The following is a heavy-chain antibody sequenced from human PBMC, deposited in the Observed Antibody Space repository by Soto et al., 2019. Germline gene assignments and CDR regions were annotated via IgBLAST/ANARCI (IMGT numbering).Heavy chain of an antibody. V-gene: IGHV3-30*03. CDR2: ISYDGSDK. D-gene: IGHD3-10*01. CDR3: VGGQYYFDY. CDR1: GFPFTSYG. J-gene: IGHJ4*02. Sequence: QVQLVESGGGVVQPGRSLRLSCAASGFPFTSYGMHWVREGPDKGLEWVAIISYDGSDKYYADSVKGRFTISRDNSKNTLYLQMNILRPEDRALYYCVGGQYYFDYRGQGTLVIVSS.